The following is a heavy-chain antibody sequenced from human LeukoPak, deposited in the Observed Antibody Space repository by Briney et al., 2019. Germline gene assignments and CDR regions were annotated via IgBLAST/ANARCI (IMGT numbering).Heavy chain of an antibody. CDR2: ITNSGSSI. V-gene: IGHV3-48*04. CDR1: GFPFSSYG. J-gene: IGHJ5*02. D-gene: IGHD2-2*01. Sequence: PGGSLRLSCAASGFPFSSYGMHWVRQAPGKGLEWLSFITNSGSSIYYADSVRGRFTISRDDAKKSLYLQINSLRAEDTAVYYCARVGRGCITINCYWEDWFDPWGQGTLVFVTS. CDR3: ARVGRGCITINCYWEDWFDP.